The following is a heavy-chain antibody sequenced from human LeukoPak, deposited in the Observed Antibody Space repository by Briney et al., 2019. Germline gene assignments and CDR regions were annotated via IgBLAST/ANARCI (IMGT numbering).Heavy chain of an antibody. CDR1: GFTFSSYG. J-gene: IGHJ6*03. CDR2: IRYDGSNK. D-gene: IGHD3-10*01. V-gene: IGHV3-30*02. Sequence: GGSLRLSCAASGFTFSSYGMHWVRQAPGKGLEWVAFIRYDGSNKYYADSVKGRFTISRDNSKNTLYLQMNSLRAEDTAVYYCAKDPRFTGFGNYYYYMDVWGKGTTVTISS. CDR3: AKDPRFTGFGNYYYYMDV.